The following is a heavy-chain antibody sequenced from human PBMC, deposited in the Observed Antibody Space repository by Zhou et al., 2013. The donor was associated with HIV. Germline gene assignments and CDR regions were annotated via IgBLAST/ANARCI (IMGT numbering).Heavy chain of an antibody. CDR2: ISVYNGNT. Sequence: QVQLVQSGAEVKKPGASVKVSCETSGYTFTNYGISWVRQAPGQGLEWMGWISVYNGNTNYGQKFQGRVIMTTETLMSTAYMELRSLRSDDTAVYYCARDRDGTSDNWFDPWGQGTLVTVSS. D-gene: IGHD1-1*01. CDR3: ARDRDGTSDNWFDP. J-gene: IGHJ5*02. V-gene: IGHV1-18*01. CDR1: GYTFTNYG.